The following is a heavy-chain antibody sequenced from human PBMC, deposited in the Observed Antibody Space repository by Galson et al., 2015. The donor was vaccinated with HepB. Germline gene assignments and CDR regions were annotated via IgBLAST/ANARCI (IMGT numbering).Heavy chain of an antibody. V-gene: IGHV3-21*01. CDR3: ARDITIRYYGMDV. Sequence: SLRLSCAASGFTFSSYTMHWVRQAPGKGLEWVSFISSSSIKIYYADSVKGRFTISRDNAKNSLYLHMNSLRAEDTAVYYCARDITIRYYGMDVWGQGTTVTVSS. D-gene: IGHD5-24*01. J-gene: IGHJ6*02. CDR1: GFTFSSYT. CDR2: ISSSSIKI.